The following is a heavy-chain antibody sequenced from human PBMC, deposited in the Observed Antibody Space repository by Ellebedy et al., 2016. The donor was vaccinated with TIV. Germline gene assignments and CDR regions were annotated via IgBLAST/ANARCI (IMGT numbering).Heavy chain of an antibody. Sequence: GGSLRLSCAASGFTFNNYAMSWVRQAPGKGLEWVSAISSSGDTTYYADSVKGRFTISRDNSKNTLYLQMNSLRAEDTAIYYCAANWNLDYWGQGTLVTVSS. CDR2: ISSSGDTT. V-gene: IGHV3-23*01. CDR3: AANWNLDY. CDR1: GFTFNNYA. J-gene: IGHJ4*02. D-gene: IGHD1-1*01.